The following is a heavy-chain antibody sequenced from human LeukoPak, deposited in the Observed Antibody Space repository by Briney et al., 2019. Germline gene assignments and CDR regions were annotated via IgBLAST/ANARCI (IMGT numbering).Heavy chain of an antibody. Sequence: SETLPLTRTVSVCSIISYYCSWIRQPPAKGLDWIGHMYSCERSPYNPSLKPRVTISVDSSKNQFSLKLRSVTAGDAAVYYCARVAFSSGWYEVYFEYWGRGTLVIVSS. CDR1: VCSIISYY. J-gene: IGHJ4*02. CDR2: MYSCERS. D-gene: IGHD6-19*01. V-gene: IGHV4-59*12. CDR3: ARVAFSSGWYEVYFEY.